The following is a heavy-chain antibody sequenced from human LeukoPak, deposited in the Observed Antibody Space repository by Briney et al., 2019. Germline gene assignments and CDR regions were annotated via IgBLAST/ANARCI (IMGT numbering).Heavy chain of an antibody. Sequence: ASVKVSCKVSGYTLTELSMHWVRQAPGKGLEWMGGFDPEDGETIYAQKFQGRVTMTEDTSTDTAYMELSSLRSEDTAVYYCATKIGVVVTSYFDYWGQGTLVTVSS. CDR2: FDPEDGET. V-gene: IGHV1-24*01. J-gene: IGHJ4*02. CDR3: ATKIGVVVTSYFDY. CDR1: GYTLTELS. D-gene: IGHD2-21*02.